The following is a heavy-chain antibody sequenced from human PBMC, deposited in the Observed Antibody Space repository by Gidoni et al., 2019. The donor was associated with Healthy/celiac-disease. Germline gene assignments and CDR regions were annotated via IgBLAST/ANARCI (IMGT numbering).Heavy chain of an antibody. D-gene: IGHD3-10*01. CDR2: INHSGST. CDR3: AREITMVRGVYRD. CDR1: GGSFSGYY. V-gene: IGHV4-34*01. Sequence: QAQLQQWGAGLLKPSETLSLTCAVSGGSFSGYYWGWIRQPPGKGLEWIGEINHSGSTNYNPSLKSRVTISVDTSKNQFSLKLSSVTAADTAVYYCAREITMVRGVYRDWGQGTLVTVSS. J-gene: IGHJ4*02.